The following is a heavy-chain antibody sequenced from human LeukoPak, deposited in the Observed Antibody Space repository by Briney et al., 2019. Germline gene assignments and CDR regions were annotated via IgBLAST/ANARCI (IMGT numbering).Heavy chain of an antibody. CDR3: ARVKGTSYRPHAGWFDP. CDR1: GGSFSGYY. V-gene: IGHV4-34*01. Sequence: SETLSLTCAIYGGSFSGYYWSWIRQPPGKGLEWIGEINHSGSTNYNPSLKSRVTISVDTSKNQFSLKLSSVTAADTAVYYCARVKGTSYRPHAGWFDPWAREPWSPSPQ. D-gene: IGHD3-10*01. J-gene: IGHJ5*02. CDR2: INHSGST.